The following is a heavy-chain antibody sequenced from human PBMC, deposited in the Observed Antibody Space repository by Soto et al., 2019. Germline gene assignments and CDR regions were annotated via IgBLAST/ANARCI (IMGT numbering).Heavy chain of an antibody. CDR2: IWYDGNTK. Sequence: GGSLRLSCAASGFTFSSYGMHWVRQAPGKGLEWVAVIWYDGNTKYYADSVKGRFTISRDNSKNTLHLQMNGLRAEDTAVYYCARVRPDYGGNDYWGQGTLVTVSS. D-gene: IGHD4-17*01. V-gene: IGHV3-33*01. CDR3: ARVRPDYGGNDY. CDR1: GFTFSSYG. J-gene: IGHJ4*02.